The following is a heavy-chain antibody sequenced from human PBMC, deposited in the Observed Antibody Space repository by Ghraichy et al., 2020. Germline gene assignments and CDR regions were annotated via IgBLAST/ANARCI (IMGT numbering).Heavy chain of an antibody. CDR2: INHSGST. CDR3: ARGRITIFSRYYYGMDV. J-gene: IGHJ6*02. CDR1: GGSFSGYY. D-gene: IGHD3-9*01. Sequence: SETLSLTCAVYGGSFSGYYWSWIRQPPGKGLEWIGEINHSGSTNYNPSLKSRVTISVDTSKNQFSLKLSSVTAADTAVYYCARGRITIFSRYYYGMDVWGQGTTVTVSS. V-gene: IGHV4-34*01.